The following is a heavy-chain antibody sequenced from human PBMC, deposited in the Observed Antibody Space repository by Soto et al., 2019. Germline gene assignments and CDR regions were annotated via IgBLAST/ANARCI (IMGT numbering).Heavy chain of an antibody. V-gene: IGHV1-69*02. CDR3: ARGAIAGDSAVHY. CDR1: GGTFSTYT. CDR2: IIPVLDKA. J-gene: IGHJ4*02. Sequence: QGQLVQSGAEVKKPGSSVKVSCKTSGGTFSTYTLSWVRQAPGQGLEWMGRIIPVLDKADYAQRFQGRLTITADRSTSTANMELSSLSSEDTAIYYCARGAIAGDSAVHYWVQGTLVSVSS. D-gene: IGHD2-21*01.